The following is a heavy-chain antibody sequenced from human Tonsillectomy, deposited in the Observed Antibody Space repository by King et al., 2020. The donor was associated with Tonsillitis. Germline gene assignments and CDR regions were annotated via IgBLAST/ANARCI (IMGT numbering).Heavy chain of an antibody. D-gene: IGHD3-22*01. V-gene: IGHV3-21*01. J-gene: IGHJ3*01. CDR1: GFTFIDYD. CDR2: ISGNGEDI. Sequence: VQLVESGGGLVKPGGSLRLSCATSGFTFIDYDMNWVRQAPGEGLEWVSSISGNGEDIHDVDGVKGRFTISRDNAAKSLYLQMNSLRAEDTAVYYCAKDKGAGFYDSGRGSFDSWGQGTVVTVSS. CDR3: AKDKGAGFYDSGRGSFDS.